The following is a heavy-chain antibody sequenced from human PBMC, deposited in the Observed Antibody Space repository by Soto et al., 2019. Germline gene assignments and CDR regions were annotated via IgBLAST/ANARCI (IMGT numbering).Heavy chain of an antibody. CDR3: ARRGARIAAGGTCNGFEP. D-gene: IGHD6-13*01. Sequence: XETLSLPCSVSSGSIGSVRYDWGWIRQPPGKGLEWIGSISYSENTYYSRSLKSRVTMSVDTSKNQVSLELRSVTATDTAVYYCARRGARIAAGGTCNGFEPWGQGTLVTVS. CDR1: SGSIGSVRYD. J-gene: IGHJ5*02. V-gene: IGHV4-39*01. CDR2: ISYSENT.